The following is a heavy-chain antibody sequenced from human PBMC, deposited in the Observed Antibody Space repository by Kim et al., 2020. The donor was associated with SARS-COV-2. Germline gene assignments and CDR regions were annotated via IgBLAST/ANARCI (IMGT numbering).Heavy chain of an antibody. D-gene: IGHD6-19*01. CDR3: ARGQDTSGWYPFDY. V-gene: IGHV1-46*01. Sequence: HKVQGRVTETRDTSTSTLYMELTSLRSEDTAVYYCARGQDTSGWYPFDYWGQGTLVTVSS. J-gene: IGHJ4*02.